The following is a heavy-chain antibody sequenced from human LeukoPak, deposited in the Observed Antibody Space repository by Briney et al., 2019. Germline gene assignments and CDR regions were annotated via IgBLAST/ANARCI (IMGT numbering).Heavy chain of an antibody. V-gene: IGHV4-59*01. Sequence: KPSETLSLTCTVSCGSINYYYWMWIRQPPGKGLEWIGYIYYSGGTHYNPSLKSRVTMLVDTSKNQFSLKLTAVTAADTAVYYCARETPGAGHFDYWGQGSLVTVSS. CDR2: IYYSGGT. D-gene: IGHD7-27*01. CDR3: ARETPGAGHFDY. CDR1: CGSINYYY. J-gene: IGHJ4*02.